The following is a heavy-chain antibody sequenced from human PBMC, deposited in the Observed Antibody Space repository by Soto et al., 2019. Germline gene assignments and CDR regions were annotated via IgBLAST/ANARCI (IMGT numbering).Heavy chain of an antibody. J-gene: IGHJ6*03. CDR1: GGSFIGYY. Sequence: SEALSLTCAVYGGSFIGYYWSWIRQPPGKGLEWIGEINHSGSTNYNPSLRSRVTISVDTSKNQFSLKLSSVTAADTAVYYCARSGYDSYYYYYYMDGWGKGATVTVAS. D-gene: IGHD5-12*01. CDR2: INHSGST. V-gene: IGHV4-34*01. CDR3: ARSGYDSYYYYYYMDG.